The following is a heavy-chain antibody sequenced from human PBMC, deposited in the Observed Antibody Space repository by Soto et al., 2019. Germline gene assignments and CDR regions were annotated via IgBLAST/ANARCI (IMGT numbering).Heavy chain of an antibody. V-gene: IGHV3-74*01. CDR2: ITSAGKTT. Sequence: EVQLVESGGGLVQPGGSLRLSCAASGFSFSSHWMHWVRKVPGKGLEWVARITSAGKTTGYADSVKGRFTISRDNAKKTVDLQMNSLRVGDTAIYYCAGQWRDFENVGRGMDVWGQGATVTVS. J-gene: IGHJ6*02. CDR1: GFSFSSHW. CDR3: AGQWRDFENVGRGMDV. D-gene: IGHD3-9*01.